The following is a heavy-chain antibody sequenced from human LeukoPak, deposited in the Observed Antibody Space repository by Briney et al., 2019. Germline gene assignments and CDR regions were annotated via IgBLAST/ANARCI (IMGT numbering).Heavy chain of an antibody. Sequence: GGSLRLSCAASGFTFSSHSMNWVRQAPGKGLEWVSYISSSSSTIYYADSVKGRFTISRDNAKNSLYLQMNSLRAEDTAVYYCARSMSGGDAFDIWGQGTMVTVSS. D-gene: IGHD3-10*02. J-gene: IGHJ3*02. CDR3: ARSMSGGDAFDI. CDR1: GFTFSSHS. CDR2: ISSSSSTI. V-gene: IGHV3-48*04.